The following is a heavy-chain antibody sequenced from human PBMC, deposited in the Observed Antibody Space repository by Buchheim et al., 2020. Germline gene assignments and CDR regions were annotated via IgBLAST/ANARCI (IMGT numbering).Heavy chain of an antibody. CDR2: ISYDGSNK. D-gene: IGHD5-18*01. Sequence: QVQLVESGGGVVQPGRSLRLSCAASGFTFSSYAMHWVRQAPGKGLEWVAVISYDGSNKYYADSVKGRFTISRDNSKNTLDLQMNSLRAEDTAVYSCGGAPMVTPFAFDYWGQGTL. CDR1: GFTFSSYA. CDR3: GGAPMVTPFAFDY. V-gene: IGHV3-30-3*01. J-gene: IGHJ4*02.